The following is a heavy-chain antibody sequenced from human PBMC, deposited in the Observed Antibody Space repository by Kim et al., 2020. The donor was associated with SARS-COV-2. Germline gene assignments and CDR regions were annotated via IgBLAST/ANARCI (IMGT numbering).Heavy chain of an antibody. CDR1: GYTFTGYY. CDR2: INPNSGGT. CDR3: ARSRERLYAAAGSDY. V-gene: IGHV1-2*02. J-gene: IGHJ4*02. D-gene: IGHD6-13*01. Sequence: ASVKVSCKASGYTFTGYYMHWVRQAPGQGLEWMGWINPNSGGTNYAQKFQGRVTMTRDTSISTAYMELSRLRSDDTAVYYCARSRERLYAAAGSDYWGQGTLVTDSS.